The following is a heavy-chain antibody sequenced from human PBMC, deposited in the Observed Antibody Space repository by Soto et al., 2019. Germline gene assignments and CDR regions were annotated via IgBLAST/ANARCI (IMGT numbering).Heavy chain of an antibody. D-gene: IGHD3-3*01. V-gene: IGHV4-30-2*01. CDR2: IYHSGST. CDR1: GGSISSGGYS. CDR3: ARVLDFWSGYYRSVWFDP. Sequence: SETLSLTCAVSGGSISSGGYSWSWIRQPPGKGLEWIGYIYHSGSTYYNPSLKSRVTISVDRSKNQFSLKLSSVTAADTAVYYCARVLDFWSGYYRSVWFDPWGQGTLVTVSS. J-gene: IGHJ5*02.